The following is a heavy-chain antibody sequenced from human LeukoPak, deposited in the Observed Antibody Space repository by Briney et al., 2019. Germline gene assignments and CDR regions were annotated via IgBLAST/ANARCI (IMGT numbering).Heavy chain of an antibody. CDR2: IYYSGST. CDR3: ARFCSGGSCYHGYYYYGMDV. V-gene: IGHV4-31*03. Sequence: SETLSLTCTVSGGSISSGGYYWSWIRQHPGQGLEWIGYIYYSGSTYYNPSLKSRVTISVDTSKNQFSLKLSSVTAADTAVYYCARFCSGGSCYHGYYYYGMDVWGQGTTVTVSS. CDR1: GGSISSGGYY. J-gene: IGHJ6*02. D-gene: IGHD2-15*01.